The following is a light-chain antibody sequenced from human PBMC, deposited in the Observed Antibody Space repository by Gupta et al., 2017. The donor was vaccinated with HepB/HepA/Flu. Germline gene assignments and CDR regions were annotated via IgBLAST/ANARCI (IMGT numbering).Light chain of an antibody. V-gene: IGKV3-20*01. Sequence: EIVLTQSPGTLSLSPGERATLSCRASRSVSSSYLAWYQQKPGQAPRLLIYGASSRATGIPDRFSASGSGTDSTLTISRLEPEDFAMYYCLQYGTSLLYTFGQGTKLEIK. CDR2: GAS. J-gene: IGKJ2*01. CDR3: LQYGTSLLYT. CDR1: RSVSSSY.